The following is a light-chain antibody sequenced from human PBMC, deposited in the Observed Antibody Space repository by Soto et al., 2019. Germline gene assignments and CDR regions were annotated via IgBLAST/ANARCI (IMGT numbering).Light chain of an antibody. CDR2: EVN. CDR3: CSYGGDRI. CDR1: SSNVGGYNF. V-gene: IGLV2-23*02. Sequence: QSALTQPASVSGSPGQSIAISCTGTSSNVGGYNFVSWYQQHPGKAPKLLIYEVNKRPSGVSNRFSGSKSDNTASLTISGIQAEDEADYYCCSYGGDRIFGGGTKLTVL. J-gene: IGLJ2*01.